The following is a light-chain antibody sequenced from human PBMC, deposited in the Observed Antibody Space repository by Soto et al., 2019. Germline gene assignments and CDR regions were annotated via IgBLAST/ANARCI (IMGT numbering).Light chain of an antibody. J-gene: IGKJ4*01. CDR2: TAS. CDR1: QTVGNNY. Sequence: EIVLTQSPGTLSLSPGERATLSCRASQTVGNNYVAWYQQIPGQSPRLLIHTASIRATGIPDRISGSGSGTDFTLTISRLEPEDFAVYYCQQYASSPLTFGGGTKVEIK. V-gene: IGKV3-20*01. CDR3: QQYASSPLT.